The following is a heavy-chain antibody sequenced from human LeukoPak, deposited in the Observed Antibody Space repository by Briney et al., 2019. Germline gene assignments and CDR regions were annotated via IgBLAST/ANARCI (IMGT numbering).Heavy chain of an antibody. CDR1: GGTFISYA. V-gene: IGHV1-69*13. Sequence: SVKVSCKASGGTFISYAISWVRQAPGQGLEWMGGIIPIFGTANYAQRFQGRVTITADESTSTAYMELSSLRSEDTAVYYCARELELDPPATDYYYYGMDVWGQGTTVTVSS. J-gene: IGHJ6*02. D-gene: IGHD1-7*01. CDR3: ARELELDPPATDYYYYGMDV. CDR2: IIPIFGTA.